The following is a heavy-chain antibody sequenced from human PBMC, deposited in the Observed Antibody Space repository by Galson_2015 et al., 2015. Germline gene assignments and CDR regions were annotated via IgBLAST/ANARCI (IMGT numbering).Heavy chain of an antibody. D-gene: IGHD6-19*01. CDR1: GFTFSSYA. Sequence: SLRLSCAASGFTFSSYAMHWVRQAPGKGLEWVAVISYDGSNKYYADSVKGRFTISRDNSKNTLYLQMNSLRAEDTAVYYCARAISVVLTRIAVAGPGWFDPWGQGTLVTVSS. CDR2: ISYDGSNK. V-gene: IGHV3-30-3*01. J-gene: IGHJ5*02. CDR3: ARAISVVLTRIAVAGPGWFDP.